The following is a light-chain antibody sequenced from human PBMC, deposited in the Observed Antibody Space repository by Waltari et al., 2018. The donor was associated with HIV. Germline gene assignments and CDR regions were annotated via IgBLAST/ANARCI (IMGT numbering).Light chain of an antibody. CDR2: STT. J-gene: IGLJ2*01. V-gene: IGLV7-43*01. Sequence: QTVVILDLSPPVSPRRPLTPPSPSSPVAVTSGSYPNCFQQLPRPPPRSLIPSTTKKHAWTPARFSGCLLGGKAALTLSGVQPEDEAEYYCLLYYGGAQPHVVFGGGTKLTVL. CDR1: PVAVTSGSY. CDR3: LLYYGGAQPHVV.